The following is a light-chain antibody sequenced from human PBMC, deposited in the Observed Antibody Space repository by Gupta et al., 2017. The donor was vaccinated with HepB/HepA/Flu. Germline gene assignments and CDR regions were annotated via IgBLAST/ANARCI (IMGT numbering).Light chain of an antibody. V-gene: IGKV1-39*01. CDR3: QQSYSTPPKT. Sequence: IHTTHSPSSLSAAVGDRVTITCRASQSISSYLNWYQQKPGKAPKLLIYAASSLQSRVPSRFSGSGSGTDFTLTISSLQPEAFATYYCQQSYSTPPKTFGQGTKVEIK. CDR1: QSISSY. J-gene: IGKJ1*01. CDR2: AAS.